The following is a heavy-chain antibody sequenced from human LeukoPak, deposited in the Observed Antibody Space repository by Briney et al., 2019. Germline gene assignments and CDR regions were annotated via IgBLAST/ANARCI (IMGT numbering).Heavy chain of an antibody. V-gene: IGHV1-18*01. D-gene: IGHD5-12*01. CDR1: GYTFTSYG. J-gene: IGHJ4*02. CDR2: ISAYNGNT. Sequence: ASVKVSCKASGYTFTSYGISWVRQAPGQGLEWMGWISAYNGNTNYAQKLQGRVTMTTDTSTSTAYMELRSLRSEDTAVYYCARINRPPDYSDYWGQGTLVTVSS. CDR3: ARINRPPDYSDY.